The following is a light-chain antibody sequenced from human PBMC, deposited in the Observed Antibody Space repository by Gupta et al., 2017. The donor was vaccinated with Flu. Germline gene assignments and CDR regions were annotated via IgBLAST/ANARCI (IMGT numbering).Light chain of an antibody. Sequence: ELVLTQSPGTLSLSPGERATLSCRASQSVSSSYLAWYQQKPGQAPRLLIYGASSRATGIPDRFSGSGSGTDFTLIISRLEPEDFAVYYCQQCGGSLYTFGQGTKLEIK. V-gene: IGKV3-20*01. CDR3: QQCGGSLYT. CDR2: GAS. J-gene: IGKJ2*01. CDR1: QSVSSSY.